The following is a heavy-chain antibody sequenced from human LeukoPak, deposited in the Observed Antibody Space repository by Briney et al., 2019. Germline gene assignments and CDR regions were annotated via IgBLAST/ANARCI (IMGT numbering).Heavy chain of an antibody. CDR2: IRSRPSTI. CDR1: GFTFTSYS. Sequence: GGSLRLSCAASGFTFTSYSVNWVRQAPGKGLEWVSYIRSRPSTIYYADSVKGRFTISRDDAKNSLYLQMNSLRAEDTAIYYCVRDHHWGFDSWGQGTQVTVSS. J-gene: IGHJ4*02. CDR3: VRDHHWGFDS. D-gene: IGHD7-27*01. V-gene: IGHV3-48*01.